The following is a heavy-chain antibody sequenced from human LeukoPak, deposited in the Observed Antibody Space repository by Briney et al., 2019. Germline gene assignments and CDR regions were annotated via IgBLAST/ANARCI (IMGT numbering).Heavy chain of an antibody. CDR3: ARDRFYIPDV. Sequence: PGGSLRLSCAASGFTFNSYTMNWVRQAPGKGLVWVSLINSDASSTTYADSVKGRFTISRDNAKNTVYLQMNSLRPEDTAVYYCARDRFYIPDVWGKGTTVTVSS. CDR2: INSDASST. CDR1: GFTFNSYT. D-gene: IGHD3-10*01. V-gene: IGHV3-74*03. J-gene: IGHJ6*04.